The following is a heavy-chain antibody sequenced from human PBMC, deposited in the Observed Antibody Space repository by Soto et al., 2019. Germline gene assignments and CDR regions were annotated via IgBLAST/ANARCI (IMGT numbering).Heavy chain of an antibody. J-gene: IGHJ4*02. Sequence: PSETLSLTCSVSGASVSSGSFYLSWIRQPPGKGLEWIGFIYNNETFNYNPSLKSRVTLSVDTSKHQFSLKLSSVTAADTAVYYCARVPLRYSSSHNFDSWSQGALVTVSS. D-gene: IGHD6-19*01. CDR2: IYNNETF. CDR3: ARVPLRYSSSHNFDS. V-gene: IGHV4-61*01. CDR1: GASVSSGSFY.